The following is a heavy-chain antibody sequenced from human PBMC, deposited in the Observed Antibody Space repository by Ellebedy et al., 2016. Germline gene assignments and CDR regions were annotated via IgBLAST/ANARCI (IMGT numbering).Heavy chain of an antibody. D-gene: IGHD3-16*01. CDR2: MHYSGST. CDR3: ASRKGRGSYFDS. CDR1: GGSISSSSSF. Sequence: SETLSLTCTVSGGSISSSSSFWDWVRQPPGTGLEWIGTMHYSGSTYHSPSLRRRITISVDTSTNQFSLELSSVTAADTAVYFCASRKGRGSYFDSWGQGTLVTVSS. J-gene: IGHJ4*02. V-gene: IGHV4-39*07.